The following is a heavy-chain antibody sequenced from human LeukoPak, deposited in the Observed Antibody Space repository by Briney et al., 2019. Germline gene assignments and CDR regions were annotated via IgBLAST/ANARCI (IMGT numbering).Heavy chain of an antibody. CDR1: GYTFTSYD. Sequence: ASVKVSCKASGYTFTSYDINWVRQATGQGLEWRGWMNPNSGNTGYAQKFQGRVTMTRNTSISTAYMELSSLRSEDTAVYYCARDRYYYVWGSYRYTRRFDYWGQGTVVTVSS. D-gene: IGHD3-16*02. V-gene: IGHV1-8*01. J-gene: IGHJ4*02. CDR3: ARDRYYYVWGSYRYTRRFDY. CDR2: MNPNSGNT.